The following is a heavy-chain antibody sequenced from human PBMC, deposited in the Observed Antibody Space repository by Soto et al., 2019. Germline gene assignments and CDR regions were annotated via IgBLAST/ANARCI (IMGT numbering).Heavy chain of an antibody. J-gene: IGHJ4*02. Sequence: GGSLRLSCAASGFTFSSYSMNWVRQAPGKGLEWVSYISSSSSTIYYADSVKGRFTISRDNAKNSLYLQMNSLRAEDTAVYYCAREKAGLVPAVNRFDYWGQGTLVTVSS. CDR2: ISSSSSTI. CDR3: AREKAGLVPAVNRFDY. CDR1: GFTFSSYS. D-gene: IGHD2-2*01. V-gene: IGHV3-48*01.